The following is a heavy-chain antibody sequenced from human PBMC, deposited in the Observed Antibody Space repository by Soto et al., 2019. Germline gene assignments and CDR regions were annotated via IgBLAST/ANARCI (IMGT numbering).Heavy chain of an antibody. CDR1: GFIFKNYA. CDR3: TKSRGGSSSVGMDY. CDR2: ITRDGYNK. D-gene: IGHD6-6*01. J-gene: IGHJ4*02. Sequence: GGSLRLSCAVSGFIFKNYAVNWVRQAPGKGLEWVASITRDGYNKYYADSVKGRFTISRDNSKNTLSLQMTALRVEDSSVYYCTKSRGGSSSVGMDYLGAGILVTVSS. V-gene: IGHV3-30*04.